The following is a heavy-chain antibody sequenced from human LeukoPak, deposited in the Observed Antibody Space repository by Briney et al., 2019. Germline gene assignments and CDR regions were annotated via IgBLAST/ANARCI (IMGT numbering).Heavy chain of an antibody. Sequence: ASVKVSCKISGDTPTKLIIHWVRQAPGKGLEWMGGFDPEEGEIIYAQKFQGRVTLTEDTSADTAYMELSGLRSEDTAVYFCGRYFHGSGYYYRVGSFDYWGQGSLVTVSS. V-gene: IGHV1-24*01. CDR1: GDTPTKLI. CDR3: GRYFHGSGYYYRVGSFDY. J-gene: IGHJ4*02. CDR2: FDPEEGEI. D-gene: IGHD3-10*01.